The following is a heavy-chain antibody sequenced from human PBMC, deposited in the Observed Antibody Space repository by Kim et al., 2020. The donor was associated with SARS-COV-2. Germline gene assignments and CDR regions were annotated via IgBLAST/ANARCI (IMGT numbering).Heavy chain of an antibody. Sequence: PSLKSRVTISVDTSKNQFSLKLNSVPAADTAVYYCARGLGVTLVNWFDPWGQGTLVTVSS. CDR3: ARGLGVTLVNWFDP. V-gene: IGHV4-30-2*05. D-gene: IGHD1-26*01. J-gene: IGHJ5*02.